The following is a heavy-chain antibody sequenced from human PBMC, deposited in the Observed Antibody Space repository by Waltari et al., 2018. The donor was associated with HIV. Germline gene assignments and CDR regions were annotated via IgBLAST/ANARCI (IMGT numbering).Heavy chain of an antibody. CDR2: IDYMGDTT. CDR1: GFTFISYA. CDR3: AKGGWTRSSWFDP. Sequence: EVHLLESGGGLVQPGRSLRLSCAASGFTFISYAMSWVRQAPGKGLEWVSVIDYMGDTTYYAASVKGRFTISRDNSKNTLYLQLNSLRAEDTAVYHCAKGGWTRSSWFDPWGQGTLVTVSS. D-gene: IGHD5-12*01. V-gene: IGHV3-23*01. J-gene: IGHJ5*02.